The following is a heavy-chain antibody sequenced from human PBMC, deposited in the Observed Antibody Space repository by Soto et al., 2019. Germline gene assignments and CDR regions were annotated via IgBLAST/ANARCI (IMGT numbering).Heavy chain of an antibody. CDR2: IIPLLETT. V-gene: IGHV1-69*08. Sequence: QVQLVQSGPEVKKPGSSVKVSCKTPGGTFRSDTITWVRQAPGQGLEWMGRIIPLLETTDYAQKFQGRVTITEDKSTGTAYMEVSSLRSEDTAIYYCVRNSPIGSTFSGYDGIDYWGQGTLVTVSS. CDR3: VRNSPIGSTFSGYDGIDY. CDR1: GGTFRSDT. J-gene: IGHJ4*02. D-gene: IGHD5-12*01.